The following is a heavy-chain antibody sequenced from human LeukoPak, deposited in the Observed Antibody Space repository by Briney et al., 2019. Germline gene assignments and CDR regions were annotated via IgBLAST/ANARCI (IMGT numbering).Heavy chain of an antibody. D-gene: IGHD1-14*01. CDR2: ISSSSSYI. CDR3: ARDARYDYYYYYGMDV. V-gene: IGHV3-21*01. Sequence: GGSLRLSCAASGFTFSSYSMNWVRQAPGKGLEWVSSISSSSSYIYYAYSVKGRFNISRDNAKNSLYLQMTSLRAEDTAVYYCARDARYDYYYYYGMDVWGQGTTVTVSS. CDR1: GFTFSSYS. J-gene: IGHJ6*02.